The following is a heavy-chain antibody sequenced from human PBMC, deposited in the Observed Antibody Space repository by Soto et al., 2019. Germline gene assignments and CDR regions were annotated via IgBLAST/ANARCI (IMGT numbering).Heavy chain of an antibody. V-gene: IGHV1-69*13. J-gene: IGHJ2*01. Sequence: SVKVSCKASGGTFSSYAISWVRQAPGQGLEWMGGIIPIFGTANYAQKFQGRVTITADESTSTAYMELSSLRSEDTAVYYCARSDPARAYCGGDCYGYWYFDLWGRGTLVTVSS. CDR1: GGTFSSYA. CDR3: ARSDPARAYCGGDCYGYWYFDL. CDR2: IIPIFGTA. D-gene: IGHD2-21*02.